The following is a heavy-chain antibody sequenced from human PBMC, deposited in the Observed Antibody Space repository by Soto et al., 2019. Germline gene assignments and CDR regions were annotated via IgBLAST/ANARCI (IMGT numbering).Heavy chain of an antibody. D-gene: IGHD3-10*01. V-gene: IGHV3-23*01. Sequence: GXSMRLSCAASGFTFSNYAMSWFRQAPGKGLEWVSTFTRSGNTYYADSVKRRFTISRDNSKNTLYLQMDSLRAEDTAVYYCAREFAPGSPNYDYWGLGTLVTVSS. CDR2: FTRSGNT. CDR3: AREFAPGSPNYDY. CDR1: GFTFSNYA. J-gene: IGHJ4*02.